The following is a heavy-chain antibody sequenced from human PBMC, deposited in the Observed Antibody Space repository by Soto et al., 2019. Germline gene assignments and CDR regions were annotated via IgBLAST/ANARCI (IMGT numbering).Heavy chain of an antibody. Sequence: EVQLVESGGGLVQPGGSLRLSCAASGFTFSSYEMNWVRQAPGKGLEWVSYISSRGSTINYADSVKGRFTISRDNAKNSLYLQMNSLRAEDTAVYYCARDRNWNYDYWGQGTLVTVSS. CDR3: ARDRNWNYDY. V-gene: IGHV3-48*03. CDR2: ISSRGSTI. D-gene: IGHD1-7*01. J-gene: IGHJ4*02. CDR1: GFTFSSYE.